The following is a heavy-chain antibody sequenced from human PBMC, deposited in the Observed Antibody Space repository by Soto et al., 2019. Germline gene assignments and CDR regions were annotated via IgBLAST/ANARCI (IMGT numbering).Heavy chain of an antibody. V-gene: IGHV2-5*01. CDR2: IHWNDDK. Sequence: SGPTLVNPTQTLTLTCSFSGFSLSAYGVRVIWFRQPPGETLECLALIHWNDDKRYSPYLKSRLTITKDTSKNQVVLTLTNLDPMDTGTYFCAHTKDRSGFLTSWGQGILVTVSS. CDR3: AHTKDRSGFLTS. CDR1: GFSLSAYGVR. J-gene: IGHJ5*02. D-gene: IGHD3-22*01.